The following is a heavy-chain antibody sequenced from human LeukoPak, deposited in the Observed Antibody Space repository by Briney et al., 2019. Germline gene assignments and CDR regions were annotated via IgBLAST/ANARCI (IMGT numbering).Heavy chain of an antibody. J-gene: IGHJ4*02. CDR1: GGSISSTSYY. CDR2: IYYSGST. V-gene: IGHV4-39*07. D-gene: IGHD3-3*01. CDR3: ARKEWVPYYFDY. Sequence: SETLSLTCTVSGGSISSTSYYWGWIRQPPGKGLEWIGNIYYSGSTYYNPSLKSRVTISVDTSKNQFSLKLRSVTAADTAVYYCARKEWVPYYFDYWGQGTLVTVSS.